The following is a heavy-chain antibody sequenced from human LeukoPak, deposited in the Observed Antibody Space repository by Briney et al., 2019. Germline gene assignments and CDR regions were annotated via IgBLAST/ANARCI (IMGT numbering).Heavy chain of an antibody. Sequence: GASLKLSRKTSGFTFTIFALNWGRHPPGPGLVPISAISANGDDTFYADSVRGRFTISRDNSKNTLHLQMNALRAEDTATYYCVKVGLGRYIRGPTGTWGQGTMVTVSS. V-gene: IGHV3-23*01. CDR2: ISANGDDT. D-gene: IGHD1-26*01. CDR3: VKVGLGRYIRGPTGT. J-gene: IGHJ3*01. CDR1: GFTFTIFA.